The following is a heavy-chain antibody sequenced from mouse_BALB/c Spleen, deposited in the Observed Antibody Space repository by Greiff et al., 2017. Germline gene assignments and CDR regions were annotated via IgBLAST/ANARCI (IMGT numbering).Heavy chain of an antibody. CDR3: ARGSYGSGRYFDV. CDR2: IYPGGGYT. Sequence: SGAELVRPGTSVKISCKASGYTFTNYWLGWVKQRPGHGLEWIGDIYPGGGYTNYNEKFKGKATLTADTSSSTAYMQLSSLTSEDSAVYFCARGSYGSGRYFDVWGAGTTVTVSS. D-gene: IGHD1-1*01. J-gene: IGHJ1*01. V-gene: IGHV1-63*02. CDR1: GYTFTNYW.